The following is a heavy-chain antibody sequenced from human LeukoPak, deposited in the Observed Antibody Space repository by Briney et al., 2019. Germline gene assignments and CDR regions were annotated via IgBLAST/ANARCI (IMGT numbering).Heavy chain of an antibody. D-gene: IGHD2-2*02. CDR1: GFTFSSYV. J-gene: IGHJ3*02. V-gene: IGHV3-21*01. CDR3: ARDDSLPADIVVVPAAIRVQDEAFDI. Sequence: PGGSLRLSCAASGFTFSSYVMDWVRQAPGKGLEWVSAISAIDDSTHYADSVKGRFTISRDNAKNSLYLQMNSLRAEDTAVYYCARDDSLPADIVVVPAAIRVQDEAFDIWGQGTMATVSS. CDR2: ISAIDDST.